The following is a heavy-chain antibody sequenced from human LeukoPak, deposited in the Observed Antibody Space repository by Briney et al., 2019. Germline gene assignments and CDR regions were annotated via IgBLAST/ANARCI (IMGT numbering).Heavy chain of an antibody. CDR2: IYYSGST. Sequence: PSETLSLTCTVSGGSISSSSSYWGWIRQPPGKGLEWIGSIYYSGSTYYNPSLKSRVTISVDTSKNQFSLKLSSVTAADTAVYYCARGNYYCYMGVWGKGTTVTVSS. V-gene: IGHV4-39*01. CDR3: ARGNYYCYMGV. J-gene: IGHJ6*03. CDR1: GGSISSSSSY.